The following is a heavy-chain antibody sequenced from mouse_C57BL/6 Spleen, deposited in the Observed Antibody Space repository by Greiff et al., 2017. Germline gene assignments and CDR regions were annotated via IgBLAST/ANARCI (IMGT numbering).Heavy chain of an antibody. CDR1: GYTFTSYW. CDR2: IHPNSGST. V-gene: IGHV1-64*01. J-gene: IGHJ3*01. D-gene: IGHD2-5*01. Sequence: QVHVKQPGAELVKPGASVKLSCKASGYTFTSYWMHWVKQRPGQGLEWIGMIHPNSGSTNYNEKFKSKATLTVDKSSSTAYMQLSSLTSEDSAVYYCTTPLYYSNPGFAYWGQGTLVTVSA. CDR3: TTPLYYSNPGFAY.